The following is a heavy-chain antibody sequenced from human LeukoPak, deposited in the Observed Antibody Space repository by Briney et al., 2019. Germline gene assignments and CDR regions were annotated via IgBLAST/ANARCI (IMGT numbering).Heavy chain of an antibody. CDR3: ARGERLGSLPKNWFDP. J-gene: IGHJ5*02. D-gene: IGHD3-10*01. CDR1: GFTFSSYW. Sequence: GGSLRLSCAASGFTFSSYWMHWVRQAPGKGLVWVSRINTDGSSTSYADSVKGRFTISRDNAKNTLYLQMNSLRVEDTAVYYCARGERLGSLPKNWFDPWGQGTPVTVSS. V-gene: IGHV3-74*01. CDR2: INTDGSST.